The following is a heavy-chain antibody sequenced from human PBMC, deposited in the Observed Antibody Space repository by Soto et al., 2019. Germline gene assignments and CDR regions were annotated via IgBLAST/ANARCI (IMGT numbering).Heavy chain of an antibody. Sequence: EVQLVESGGGLMQPGGSLRLSCAASGFNVSTNYMTWVRQAPGKGLEWVSVMYSGGTTYYADSVKGRFIISRDNFKNILYLQMNNLRAEDTALYYCARGSGSLYYFHYWGQGTLVTVSS. CDR3: ARGSGSLYYFHY. V-gene: IGHV3-53*01. CDR1: GFNVSTNY. D-gene: IGHD6-19*01. J-gene: IGHJ4*02. CDR2: MYSGGTT.